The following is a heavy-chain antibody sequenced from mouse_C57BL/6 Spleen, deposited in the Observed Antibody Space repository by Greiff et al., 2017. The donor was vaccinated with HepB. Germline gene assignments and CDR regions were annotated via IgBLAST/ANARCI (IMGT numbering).Heavy chain of an antibody. CDR2: IYPGSGST. D-gene: IGHD1-1*01. Sequence: VQLQQPGAELVKPGASVKMSCKASGYTFTSYWITWVKQRPGQGLEWIGDIYPGSGSTNYNEKFKSKATLTVDTSSSTAYMQLSSLTSEDSAVYYCAREGRPYYYGSSPFDYWGQGTTLTVSS. J-gene: IGHJ2*01. V-gene: IGHV1-55*01. CDR3: AREGRPYYYGSSPFDY. CDR1: GYTFTSYW.